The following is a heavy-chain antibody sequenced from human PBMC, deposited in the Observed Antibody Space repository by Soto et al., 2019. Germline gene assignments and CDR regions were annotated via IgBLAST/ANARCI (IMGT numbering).Heavy chain of an antibody. J-gene: IGHJ4*02. Sequence: GGSLRLSCAASGFTFSSYGMHWVRQAPGKGLEWVAVISYDGSNKYYADSVKGRFTISRDNSKNTLYLQMNSLRAEDTAVYYCAKEGAYCGGDCYSGFDYWGQGTLVTV. CDR1: GFTFSSYG. CDR3: AKEGAYCGGDCYSGFDY. V-gene: IGHV3-30*18. CDR2: ISYDGSNK. D-gene: IGHD2-21*02.